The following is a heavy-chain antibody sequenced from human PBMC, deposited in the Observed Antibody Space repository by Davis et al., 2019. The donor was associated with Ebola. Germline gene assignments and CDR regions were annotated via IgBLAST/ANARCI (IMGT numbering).Heavy chain of an antibody. D-gene: IGHD3-22*01. Sequence: GGSLRLSCAASGFTFSSYSMNWVRQAPGKGLEWVSSISSSSSYIYYADSVKGRFTISRDNAKNSLYLQMNSLKAEDTAVYYCARDRSDSYYDSSPFDYWGQGTLVTVSS. CDR2: ISSSSSYI. CDR3: ARDRSDSYYDSSPFDY. CDR1: GFTFSSYS. J-gene: IGHJ4*02. V-gene: IGHV3-21*01.